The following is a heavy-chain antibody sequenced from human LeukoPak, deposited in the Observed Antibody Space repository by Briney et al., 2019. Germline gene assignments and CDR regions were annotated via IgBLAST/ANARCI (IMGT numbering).Heavy chain of an antibody. CDR1: GFTFSSYG. J-gene: IGHJ4*02. D-gene: IGHD2-2*03. V-gene: IGHV3-30*18. CDR2: ISYDGSNK. Sequence: PGGSLRLSCAASGFTFSSYGMHWVRQAPGKGLEWVAVISYDGSNKYYADSVKGRFTISRDNSKNTLYLQMNSLRAEDTAVYYCAKGSGYCSSTSCYGDFDYWGQGILVTVSS. CDR3: AKGSGYCSSTSCYGDFDY.